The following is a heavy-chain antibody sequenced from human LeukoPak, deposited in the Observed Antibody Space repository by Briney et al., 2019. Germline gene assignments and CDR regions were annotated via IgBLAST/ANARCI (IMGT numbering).Heavy chain of an antibody. CDR2: IVVGSGNT. D-gene: IGHD2-15*01. Sequence: SVKVSCKASGFTFTSSAVQWVRQARGQRLGWIGWIVVGSGNTNYAQKFQERVTITRDMSTSTAYMELSSLRSEDTAVYYCAADCSGGSCYPNWFDPWGQGTLVTVSS. CDR1: GFTFTSSA. V-gene: IGHV1-58*01. J-gene: IGHJ5*02. CDR3: AADCSGGSCYPNWFDP.